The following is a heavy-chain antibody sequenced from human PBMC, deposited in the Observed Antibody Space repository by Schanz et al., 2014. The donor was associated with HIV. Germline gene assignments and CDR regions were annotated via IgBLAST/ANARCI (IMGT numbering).Heavy chain of an antibody. D-gene: IGHD3-16*01. CDR1: GFTFGSYG. CDR3: ARVANWDYYGMDV. CDR2: ISYDGSNK. Sequence: QVRLVESGGGVVQPGRSLRLSCAATGFTFGSYGMDWVRQGPGKGRGWVAFISYDGSNKYYADSVKGRFTISRDNSKNTLYLQMNSLRGEDTAVYYCARVANWDYYGMDVWGRGTTVTVSS. J-gene: IGHJ6*02. V-gene: IGHV3-30*03.